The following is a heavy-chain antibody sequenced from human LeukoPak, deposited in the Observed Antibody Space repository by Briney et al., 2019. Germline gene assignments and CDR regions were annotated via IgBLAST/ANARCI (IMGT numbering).Heavy chain of an antibody. CDR3: AGYGSGSYYKAFDF. J-gene: IGHJ4*02. CDR1: GGSFSGYY. V-gene: IGHV4-34*01. D-gene: IGHD3-10*01. Sequence: SETLSLTCAVYGGSFSGYYWSWIRQPPGKGLEWTGEINHSGSTNYNPSLKSRVTISVDTSKNQFSLKLSSVTAADTAVYYCAGYGSGSYYKAFDFWGQGILVTVSS. CDR2: INHSGST.